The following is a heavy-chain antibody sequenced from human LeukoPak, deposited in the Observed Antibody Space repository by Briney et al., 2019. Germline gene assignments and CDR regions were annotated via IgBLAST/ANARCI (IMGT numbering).Heavy chain of an antibody. CDR1: GGTFSGYY. CDR3: AREDCSGGACTNFDY. J-gene: IGHJ4*02. Sequence: SETLSLTCAVYGGTFSGYYWSWIRQSPGKGLEWIGEINPGGSTNYNPSLESRLTISVDPSKNQFPLKLSSVTAADTAIYYCAREDCSGGACTNFDYWGQGTLVTVSS. CDR2: INPGGST. D-gene: IGHD2-15*01. V-gene: IGHV4-34*01.